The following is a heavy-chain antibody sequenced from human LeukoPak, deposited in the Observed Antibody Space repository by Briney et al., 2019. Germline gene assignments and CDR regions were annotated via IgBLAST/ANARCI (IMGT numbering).Heavy chain of an antibody. Sequence: SETLSLTCTVSGGSISSYYWNWIRQPAGKGLEWIGRIYTSGSTNYNPSLKSRVTMSVDTSKNQFSLKLSSVTAADTAVYYCARNIKTGDSSGYSDYWGQGTLVTVSS. V-gene: IGHV4-4*07. J-gene: IGHJ4*02. CDR3: ARNIKTGDSSGYSDY. D-gene: IGHD3-22*01. CDR1: GGSISSYY. CDR2: IYTSGST.